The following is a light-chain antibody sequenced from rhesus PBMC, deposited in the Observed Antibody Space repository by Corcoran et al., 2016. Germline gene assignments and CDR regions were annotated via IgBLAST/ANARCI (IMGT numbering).Light chain of an antibody. V-gene: IGKV1-21*01. CDR3: QQYNSAPWT. J-gene: IGKJ1*01. CDR1: QGISSW. Sequence: DIQMTQSPSSLSASVGDRVTITCRASQGISSWLAWYQQKPGKAPKLLINKASSLQRGVPSRFSGSGAGTDFTLTISSLQPEAFATYYCQQYNSAPWTFGQGTKVDIK. CDR2: KAS.